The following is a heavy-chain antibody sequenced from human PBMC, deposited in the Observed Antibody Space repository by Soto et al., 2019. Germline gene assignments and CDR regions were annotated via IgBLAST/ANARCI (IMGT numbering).Heavy chain of an antibody. Sequence: PGGSLRLSCAASGFTFSTYLMHWVRQAPGKGLVWVSRSNSDGRSTDHADSVKGRFTISRDNAKNTLYLQMNSLRVEDTAVYYCARETSSWSLDYWGQGMLVTVSS. J-gene: IGHJ4*02. CDR1: GFTFSTYL. V-gene: IGHV3-74*01. CDR2: SNSDGRST. CDR3: ARETSSWSLDY. D-gene: IGHD6-13*01.